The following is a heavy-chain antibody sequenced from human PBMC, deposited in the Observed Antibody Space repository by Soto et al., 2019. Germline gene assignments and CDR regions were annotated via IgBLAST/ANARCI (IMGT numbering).Heavy chain of an antibody. CDR1: GFSFRSYY. Sequence: EVQLVESGGGLVKPGGSLRLSCAASGFSFRSYYMNWVRQAPGRGLEWVSSIRPSSSFLNYADSVKARFTISRDNAKSSVNLQMTSLRAEDTAVYYCATVGTDYGSGSPYYSDYWGQGTLVTVSS. CDR3: ATVGTDYGSGSPYYSDY. J-gene: IGHJ4*02. CDR2: IRPSSSFL. D-gene: IGHD3-10*01. V-gene: IGHV3-21*06.